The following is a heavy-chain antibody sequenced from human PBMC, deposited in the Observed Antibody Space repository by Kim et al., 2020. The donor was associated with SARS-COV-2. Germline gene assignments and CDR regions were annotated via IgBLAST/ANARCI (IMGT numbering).Heavy chain of an antibody. D-gene: IGHD3-22*01. V-gene: IGHV1-46*01. Sequence: ASVKVSCKASGYTFTSYYMHWVRQAPGQGLEWMGIINPSGGSTSYAQKFQGRVTMTRDTSTSTVYMELSSLRSEDTAVYYCARGLEDSSGYYAPFDPWGQGTLVTVSS. CDR1: GYTFTSYY. CDR3: ARGLEDSSGYYAPFDP. J-gene: IGHJ5*02. CDR2: INPSGGST.